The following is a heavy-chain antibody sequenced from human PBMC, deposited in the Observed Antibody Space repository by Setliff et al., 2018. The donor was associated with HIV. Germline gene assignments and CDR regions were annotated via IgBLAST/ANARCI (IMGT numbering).Heavy chain of an antibody. J-gene: IGHJ4*02. D-gene: IGHD2-15*01. V-gene: IGHV4-59*08. CDR2: ICDSGIT. Sequence: NPSETLSLTCTVSGGSISSYYWSWIRQPPGKGLEWIGYICDSGITKYSPSLKSRVTISVDTSKNQFSLKLSSVTAADTAVYYCARFCSGGSCLAYWGQGTLVTVSS. CDR1: GGSISSYY. CDR3: ARFCSGGSCLAY.